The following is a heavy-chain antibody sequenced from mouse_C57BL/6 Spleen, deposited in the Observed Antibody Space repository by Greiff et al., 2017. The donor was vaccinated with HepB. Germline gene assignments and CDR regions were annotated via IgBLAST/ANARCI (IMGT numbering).Heavy chain of an antibody. V-gene: IGHV1-4*01. CDR3: ARYYDYDDGFAY. CDR1: GYTFTSYT. J-gene: IGHJ3*01. D-gene: IGHD2-4*01. CDR2: INPSSGYT. Sequence: QVQLKQSGAELARPGASVKMSCKASGYTFTSYTMHWVKQRPGQGLEWIGYINPSSGYTKYNQKFKDKATLTADKSSSTAYMQLSSLTSEDSAVYYCARYYDYDDGFAYWGQGTLVTVSA.